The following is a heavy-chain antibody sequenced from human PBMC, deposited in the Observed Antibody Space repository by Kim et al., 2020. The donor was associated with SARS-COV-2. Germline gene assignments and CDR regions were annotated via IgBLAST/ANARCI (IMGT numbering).Heavy chain of an antibody. CDR2: IYHSGST. V-gene: IGHV4-4*02. CDR1: GGSISSSNW. Sequence: SETLSLTCAVSGGSISSSNWWSWVRQPPGKGLEWIGEIYHSGSTNYNPSLKSRVTISVDKSKNQFSLKLSSVTAADTAVYYCARDQKGYCSSTSCSSPYYGMDVWGQGTTVTVSS. J-gene: IGHJ6*02. CDR3: ARDQKGYCSSTSCSSPYYGMDV. D-gene: IGHD2-2*01.